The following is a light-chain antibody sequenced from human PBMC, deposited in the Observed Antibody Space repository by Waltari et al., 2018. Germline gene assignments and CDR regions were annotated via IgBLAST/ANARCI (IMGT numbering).Light chain of an antibody. CDR1: SGSIASNY. J-gene: IGLJ3*02. Sequence: NFMLTQPHSVSESPGKTVTISCTRSSGSIASNYVQWYQQRPGSAPTTGIYEDNQRPPGVPDRFSGSIDSSSNSASLTISGLKTEDEADYYCQSYDSSRVFGGGTKLTVL. CDR3: QSYDSSRV. V-gene: IGLV6-57*03. CDR2: EDN.